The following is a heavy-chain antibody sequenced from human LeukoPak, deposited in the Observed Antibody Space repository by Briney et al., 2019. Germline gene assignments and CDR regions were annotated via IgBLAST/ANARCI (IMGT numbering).Heavy chain of an antibody. CDR1: GFTFSSYS. J-gene: IGHJ6*03. CDR2: ISSSSSTI. V-gene: IGHV3-48*01. CDR3: TTEPYYYMDV. Sequence: PGGSLRLSSAASGFTFSSYSMNWVRRAPGNGVEWVSYISSSSSTIYYADSLKGRFTISRDNAKNSLYLQMTSLRAEDTAVYYCTTEPYYYMDVWGNGTTVTVSS.